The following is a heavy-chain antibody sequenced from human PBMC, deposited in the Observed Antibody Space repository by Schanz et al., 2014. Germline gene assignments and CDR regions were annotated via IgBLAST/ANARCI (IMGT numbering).Heavy chain of an antibody. CDR2: ISGSGGDT. J-gene: IGHJ3*01. V-gene: IGHV3-23*01. CDR1: GFTFSSYA. CDR3: TRDRGALINHNDALDL. D-gene: IGHD3-16*01. Sequence: TASGFTFSSYAMSWVRQAPGKGLEWVSAISGSGGDTYYADSVKGRFTISRDNSKNTLYLQMNSLRSEDTAVYYCTRDRGALINHNDALDLWGQGTMVSVSS.